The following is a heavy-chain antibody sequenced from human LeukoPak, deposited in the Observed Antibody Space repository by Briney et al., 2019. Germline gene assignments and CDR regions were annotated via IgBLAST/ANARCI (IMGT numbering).Heavy chain of an antibody. CDR2: ISSNGATT. CDR1: GVTFNRFY. Sequence: GGSLRLSCSASGVTFNRFYLHWVRQAPGKGLEFVSHISSNGATTYYADSVKGRFTISRDKSKNTLYLQMNSLRAEDTAVYYCAKAPPYKKYFDYWGQGTLVTVSS. V-gene: IGHV3-64*04. D-gene: IGHD1-1*01. CDR3: AKAPPYKKYFDY. J-gene: IGHJ4*02.